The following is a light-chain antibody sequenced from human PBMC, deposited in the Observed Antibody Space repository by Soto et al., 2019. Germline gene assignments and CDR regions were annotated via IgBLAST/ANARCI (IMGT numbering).Light chain of an antibody. CDR2: AAS. CDR1: QSISDF. Sequence: DIQMTQSPYSLSAPVGDRVTITCRASQSISDFLNWYQQKPGKAPKLLIYAASSLQSGVPSRFSGSGVGTDFTLTISSLQPEDFAAYYCQQSYSTPWAFGQGTKVDIK. CDR3: QQSYSTPWA. J-gene: IGKJ1*01. V-gene: IGKV1-39*01.